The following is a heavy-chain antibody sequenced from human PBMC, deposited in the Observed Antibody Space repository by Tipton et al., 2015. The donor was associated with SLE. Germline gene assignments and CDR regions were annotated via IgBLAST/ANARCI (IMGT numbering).Heavy chain of an antibody. Sequence: GSLRLSCAASGFTFNNYTMNWVRQAPGKGLEWVSSISRGSDYIYYADSVKGRFTISRDNAKNSLYLQMNSLRAEDTAVYYCARRHFGVVFISAFDIWGQGTMVAVSS. J-gene: IGHJ3*02. V-gene: IGHV3-21*03. D-gene: IGHD3-3*01. CDR3: ARRHFGVVFISAFDI. CDR1: GFTFNNYT. CDR2: ISRGSDYI.